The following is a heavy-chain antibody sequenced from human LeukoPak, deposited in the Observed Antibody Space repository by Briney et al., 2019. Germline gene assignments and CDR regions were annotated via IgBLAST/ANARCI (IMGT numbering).Heavy chain of an antibody. J-gene: IGHJ5*02. Sequence: PSETLSLTCTVSGGSISSYYWSWIRQPPGKGLEWIGYIYYSGSTNYNPSLKSRVSISVDTSKNQFSLKLSSVTAADTAVYYCARVISSWPNWFDPWGQGILVTVSS. CDR2: IYYSGST. CDR1: GGSISSYY. V-gene: IGHV4-59*08. D-gene: IGHD6-13*01. CDR3: ARVISSWPNWFDP.